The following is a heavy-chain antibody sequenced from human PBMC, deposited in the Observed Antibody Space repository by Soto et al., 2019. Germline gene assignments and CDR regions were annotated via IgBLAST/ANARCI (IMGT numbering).Heavy chain of an antibody. D-gene: IGHD6-19*01. J-gene: IGHJ4*02. CDR3: AKGNWGHVAAFYFDC. V-gene: IGHV3-23*01. CDR2: ISGSGAST. CDR1: GFTFSSAA. Sequence: EVHLLESGGGLIQPGGSLRLSCTVSGFTFSSAAMSWVRQAPGKGLEWVSSISGSGASTSYAGSVKGRFTISRDNSNNTLHLHMNSLRAEDTAVYYCAKGNWGHVAAFYFDCWGQVTLVTVSS.